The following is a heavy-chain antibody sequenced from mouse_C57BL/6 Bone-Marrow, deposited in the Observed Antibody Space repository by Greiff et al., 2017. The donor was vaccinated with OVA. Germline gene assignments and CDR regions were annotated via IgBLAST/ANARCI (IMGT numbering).Heavy chain of an antibody. D-gene: IGHD2-1*01. CDR2: FHPDNDYT. CDR1: GYTFTTYP. J-gene: IGHJ2*01. V-gene: IGHV1-47*01. Sequence: VQLKESGAELVKPGASVKMSCKASGYTFTTYPMEWMKQNPGKSLEWIGNFHPDNDYTNYNEKFKGKATLTVDKSSSTVYLELSRLTSDDSAVYDCARRYGNYFYYGYWGQGTTLT. CDR3: ARRYGNYFYYGY.